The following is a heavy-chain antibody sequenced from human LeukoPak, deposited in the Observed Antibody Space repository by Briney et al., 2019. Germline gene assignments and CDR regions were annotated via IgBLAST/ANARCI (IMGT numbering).Heavy chain of an antibody. D-gene: IGHD2-15*01. V-gene: IGHV1-69*04. CDR3: ARLLGYCSGGSCYSSLAYYYGMDV. CDR2: IIPTLAIV. Sequence: ASVKVSCKASGGTFSDNALSWVRQAPGQGLEWMGRIIPTLAIVNYAQKFQGRVTITADKSTSTAYMELSSLRSEDTAVYYCARLLGYCSGGSCYSSLAYYYGMDVWGQGTTVTVSS. J-gene: IGHJ6*02. CDR1: GGTFSDNA.